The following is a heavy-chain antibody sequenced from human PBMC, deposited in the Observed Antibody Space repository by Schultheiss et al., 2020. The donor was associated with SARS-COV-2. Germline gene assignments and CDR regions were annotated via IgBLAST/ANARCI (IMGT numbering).Heavy chain of an antibody. J-gene: IGHJ3*02. CDR3: ARGGGYWGYCSGGSCSTDAFDI. D-gene: IGHD2-15*01. CDR1: GFTFSSYD. V-gene: IGHV3-13*05. Sequence: GGSLRLSCAASGFTFSSYDMHWVRQATGKGLEWVSAIGTAGDPYYPGSVKGRFTISRDNSKNTLYLQMNSLRAEDTAVYYCARGGGYWGYCSGGSCSTDAFDIWGQGTMVTVSS. CDR2: IGTAGDP.